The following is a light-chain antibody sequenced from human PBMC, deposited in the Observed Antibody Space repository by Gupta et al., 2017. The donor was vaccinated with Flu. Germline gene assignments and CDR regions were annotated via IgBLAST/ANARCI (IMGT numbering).Light chain of an antibody. CDR1: SLRRNY. Sequence: SSELTQDPAVSVALGQTVRIRCHGDSLRRNYASWYRQKPGQAPVIVVYGKNNRPSGIPDRLAGSSSGNTASLTITGAQAEDEAEYYCSSRDTSGDDVLFAKGTRVTVL. CDR3: SSRDTSGDDVL. CDR2: GKN. J-gene: IGLJ3*02. V-gene: IGLV3-19*01.